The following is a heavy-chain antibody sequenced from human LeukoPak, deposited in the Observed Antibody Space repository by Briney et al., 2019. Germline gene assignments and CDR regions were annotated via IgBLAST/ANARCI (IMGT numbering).Heavy chain of an antibody. D-gene: IGHD6-13*01. V-gene: IGHV4-39*01. J-gene: IGHJ5*02. CDR2: IYNSGST. CDR1: GGSISSSSYY. CDR3: ARQLHSSSPVEYNWFDP. Sequence: SETLSLTCTVSGGSISSSSYYWGWIRQPPGKGLEWIGSIYNSGSTYYNPSLKSRVTISVDTSKNQFSLKLSSVTAADTAVYYCARQLHSSSPVEYNWFDPWGQGTLVTVSS.